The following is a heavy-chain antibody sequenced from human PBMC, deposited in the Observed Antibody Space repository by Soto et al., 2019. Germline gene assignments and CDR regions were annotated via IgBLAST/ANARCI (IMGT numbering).Heavy chain of an antibody. D-gene: IGHD3-16*01. J-gene: IGHJ1*01. CDR2: LHNSGTT. CDR3: ARGLTFGGFIARVLDL. CDR1: GGSISSGDYY. Sequence: SETLSLTCTVSGGSISSGDYYWSWIRQHPGKGLEWIEYLHNSGTTYYIPPLKSRVAMTVDTSKNQLPLKLTSVTAADTAGYYCARGLTFGGFIARVLDLWGQDT. V-gene: IGHV4-31*03.